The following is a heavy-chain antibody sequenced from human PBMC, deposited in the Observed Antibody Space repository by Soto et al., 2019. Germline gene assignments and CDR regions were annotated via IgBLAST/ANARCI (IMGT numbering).Heavy chain of an antibody. D-gene: IGHD3-22*01. CDR3: ARDLGYYESDGYFDY. CDR1: GFTFSDNY. CDR2: ISSSGSII. Sequence: EGSLRLSCAASGFTFSDNYMSWIRQAPGKGLEWVSYISSSGSIIYYADSVKGRFTISRDNAKNSLYLQMNSLRAEDTAGYYCARDLGYYESDGYFDYWGQGARDTVSS. V-gene: IGHV3-11*01. J-gene: IGHJ4*02.